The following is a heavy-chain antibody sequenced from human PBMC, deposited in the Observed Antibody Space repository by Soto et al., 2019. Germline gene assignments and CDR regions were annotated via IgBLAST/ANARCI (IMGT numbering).Heavy chain of an antibody. V-gene: IGHV4-59*01. CDR1: GASITPYY. D-gene: IGHD2-15*01. CDR2: ISYSGST. Sequence: PSETLSLTCTVSGASITPYYWSWIRQPPGKGLEWTGYISYSGSTDYNPSLKSRVTISFDASKNQISLQVRSATAADAAVYYCARDLKEYCSDGKCNWFDPWGQGTLVTVSS. J-gene: IGHJ5*02. CDR3: ARDLKEYCSDGKCNWFDP.